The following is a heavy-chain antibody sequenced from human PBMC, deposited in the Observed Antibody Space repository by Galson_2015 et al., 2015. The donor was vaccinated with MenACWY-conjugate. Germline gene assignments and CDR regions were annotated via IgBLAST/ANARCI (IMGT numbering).Heavy chain of an antibody. V-gene: IGHV3-48*02. J-gene: IGHJ6*01. CDR3: AREVRVRGVGYYSLDF. CDR2: ISSSSSTI. Sequence: SLRLSCAASGFTFSSYSMNWVRQAPGKGLEWVSYISSSSSTIYYADSVKGRFTISRDNAKNSLYLQMNSLRDEDTAVYYCAREVRVRGVGYYSLDFWGQGTTVTVSS. D-gene: IGHD3-10*01. CDR1: GFTFSSYS.